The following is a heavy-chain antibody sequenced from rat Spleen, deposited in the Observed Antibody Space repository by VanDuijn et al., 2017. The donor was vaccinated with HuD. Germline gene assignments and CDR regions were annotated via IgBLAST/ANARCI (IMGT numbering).Heavy chain of an antibody. CDR1: GFSLTSYG. CDR2: ISSGGST. D-gene: IGHD1-5*01. Sequence: QVQLKESGPDLVQPSQTLSLTCTVSGFSLTSYGVSWVRQPPGKGLEWIAAISSGGSTYYNSAPKSRLSISRDTSKNQVFLKMNSLQTEDTAIYFCGRDEYRNNWGFAYWGQGTLVTVSS. J-gene: IGHJ3*01. V-gene: IGHV2S8*01. CDR3: GRDEYRNNWGFAY.